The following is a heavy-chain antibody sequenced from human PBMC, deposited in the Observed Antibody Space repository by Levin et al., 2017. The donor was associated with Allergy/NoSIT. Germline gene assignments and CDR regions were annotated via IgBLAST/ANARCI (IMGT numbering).Heavy chain of an antibody. J-gene: IGHJ6*03. CDR2: INPNSGGT. CDR1: GYTFTGYY. Sequence: ASVKVSCKASGYTFTGYYMHWVRQAPGQGLEWMGRINPNSGGTNYAQKFQGRVTMTRDTSISTAYMELSRLRSDDTAVYYCARDSAVAVGAGGYGWPKYYMDVWGKGTTVTVSS. CDR3: ARDSAVAVGAGGYGWPKYYMDV. V-gene: IGHV1-2*06. D-gene: IGHD2-15*01.